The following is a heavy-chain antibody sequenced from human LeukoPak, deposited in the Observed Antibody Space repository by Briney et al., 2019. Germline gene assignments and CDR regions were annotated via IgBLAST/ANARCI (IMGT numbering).Heavy chain of an antibody. V-gene: IGHV3-11*01. D-gene: IGHD3-10*01. CDR2: ISSSGSTI. Sequence: SGGSLRLPCAASGFTFSDYYMSWIRQAPGKGLEWVSYISSSGSTIYYADSVKGRFTISRDNAKNSLYLQMNSLRAEDTAVYYCVGDANYYGLDFWGQGSLVTVSS. CDR3: VGDANYYGLDF. CDR1: GFTFSDYY. J-gene: IGHJ4*02.